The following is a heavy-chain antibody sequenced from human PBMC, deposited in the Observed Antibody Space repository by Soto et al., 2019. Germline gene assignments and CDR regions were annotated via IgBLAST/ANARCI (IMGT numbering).Heavy chain of an antibody. CDR3: ARSRYSSSWYPVDY. V-gene: IGHV1-2*02. CDR1: GYTFTGYY. D-gene: IGHD6-13*01. Sequence: ASVKVSCKASGYTFTGYYMHWVRQAPGQGLEWMGWINPNSGGTNYAQKFQGRVTMTRDTSISTAYMELSRLRSDDTAVYYCARSRYSSSWYPVDYWRQGTLVTVSS. J-gene: IGHJ4*02. CDR2: INPNSGGT.